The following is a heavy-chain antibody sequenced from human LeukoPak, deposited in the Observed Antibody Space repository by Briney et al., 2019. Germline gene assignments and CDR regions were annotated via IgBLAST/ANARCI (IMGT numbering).Heavy chain of an antibody. CDR1: GGSFSGYY. D-gene: IGHD2-2*01. CDR2: VNHSGST. V-gene: IGHV4-34*01. J-gene: IGHJ6*03. Sequence: SETLSLTCAVYGGSFSGYYWSWIRQPPGKGREGLGEVNHSGSTNYNPPLKSRVTISVDTSKNQFSLKLSSVTAADTAVYYCARGPLGYCSSTSCYVPRQPRYYYYYMDVWGKGTTVTVSS. CDR3: ARGPLGYCSSTSCYVPRQPRYYYYYMDV.